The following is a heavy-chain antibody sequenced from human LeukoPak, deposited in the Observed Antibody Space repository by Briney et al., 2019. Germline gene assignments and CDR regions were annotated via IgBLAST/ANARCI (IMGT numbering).Heavy chain of an antibody. D-gene: IGHD4-17*01. CDR1: GYTFTSYG. V-gene: IGHV1-18*01. Sequence: ASVKVSCKTSGYTFTSYGISWMRQAPGQGLEWMGWIITYNGNTYYSQKLQGRVTMTTDTSTSTAYMELRGLRSDDTAVYYCAKTTVTSEEYYYYYMDVWGKGTTVTVSS. CDR2: IITYNGNT. CDR3: AKTTVTSEEYYYYYMDV. J-gene: IGHJ6*03.